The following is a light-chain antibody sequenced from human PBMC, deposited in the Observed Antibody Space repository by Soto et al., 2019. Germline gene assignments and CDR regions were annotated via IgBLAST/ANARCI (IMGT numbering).Light chain of an antibody. V-gene: IGLV2-11*01. CDR3: FSYAGSYSWI. J-gene: IGLJ2*01. Sequence: QSVLTQPPSVSGSPGQSVTISCTGTSSDVGGYNRVSWYQQPPGTAPKLIIYDVTKRPSGVPDRFSGSKSGNTASLTISGLQAEDEADYYCFSYAGSYSWIFGGVTKLTVL. CDR2: DVT. CDR1: SSDVGGYNR.